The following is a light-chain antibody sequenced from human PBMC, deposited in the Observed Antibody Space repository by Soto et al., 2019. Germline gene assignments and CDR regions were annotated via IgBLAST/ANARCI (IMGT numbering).Light chain of an antibody. Sequence: DIQVTQSPPTLSASVADRVTITCRASQTISTWMAWYQQKQGKAPKLLAYDASTLQSGVASRFSGSGSGTEFTLIISGLQPDDSATYYCQQYTNTNNPWMFGQGTKVDIK. CDR1: QTISTW. CDR2: DAS. J-gene: IGKJ1*01. CDR3: QQYTNTNNPWM. V-gene: IGKV1-5*01.